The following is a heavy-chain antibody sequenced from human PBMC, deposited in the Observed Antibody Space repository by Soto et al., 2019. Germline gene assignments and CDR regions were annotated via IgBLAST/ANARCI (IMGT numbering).Heavy chain of an antibody. CDR1: GGSISSSSYY. CDR2: IYYSGST. CDR3: AITEGWLRLTDYGMDV. V-gene: IGHV4-39*01. Sequence: PSETLSLTCTVSGGSISSSSYYWGWIRQPPGKGLEWIGSIYYSGSTYYNPSLKSRVTISVDTSKNQFSLKLSSVTAADTAVYYCAITEGWLRLTDYGMDVWGQGTTVTVS. J-gene: IGHJ6*02. D-gene: IGHD5-12*01.